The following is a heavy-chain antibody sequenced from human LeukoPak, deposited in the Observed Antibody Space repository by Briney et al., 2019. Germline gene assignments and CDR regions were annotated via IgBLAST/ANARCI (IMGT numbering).Heavy chain of an antibody. CDR2: INHSGST. V-gene: IGHV4-34*01. D-gene: IGHD5-18*01. CDR3: ARIRLRGYSYGLYYFDY. Sequence: SETLSLTCAVYGGSFSGYYWSWIRQPPGKGLEWIGEINHSGSTNYNPSLKSRVTISVGTSKNQFSLKLSSVTAADTAVYYCARIRLRGYSYGLYYFDYWGQGTLVTVSS. J-gene: IGHJ4*02. CDR1: GGSFSGYY.